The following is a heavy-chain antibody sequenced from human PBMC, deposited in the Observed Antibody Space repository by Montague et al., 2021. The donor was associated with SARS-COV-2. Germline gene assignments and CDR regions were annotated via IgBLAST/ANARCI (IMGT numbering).Heavy chain of an antibody. V-gene: IGHV4-59*12. CDR2: IYYGGST. Sequence: SETLSLTCTVSGGSISSYYWSWIRQPPGTGLEWIGHIYYGGSTNYNHYLKSRVTISVDMSKNQFSLTLTSVTAAGTAVYYCASGMGGGYLYYFDYWGQGTLVTVSS. D-gene: IGHD1-26*01. CDR1: GGSISSYY. CDR3: ASGMGGGYLYYFDY. J-gene: IGHJ4*02.